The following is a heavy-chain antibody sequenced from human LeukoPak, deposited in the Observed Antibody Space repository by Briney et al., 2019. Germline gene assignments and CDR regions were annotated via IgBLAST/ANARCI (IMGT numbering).Heavy chain of an antibody. CDR2: ISSSSGSTI. D-gene: IGHD5-18*01. V-gene: IGHV3-48*04. CDR3: ARDGDSYGYGIDY. J-gene: IGHJ4*02. CDR1: GFTFSSYA. Sequence: GGSLRLSCAASGFTFSSYAMSWLRQAPEKGLEWVSGISSSSGSTIYYADSVKGRFTISRDNAKNSLYLQMNSLRGEDTAIYYCARDGDSYGYGIDYWGQGTLVTVSP.